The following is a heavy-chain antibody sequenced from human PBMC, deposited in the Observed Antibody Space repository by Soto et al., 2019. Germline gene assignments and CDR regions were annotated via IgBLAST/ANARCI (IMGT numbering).Heavy chain of an antibody. D-gene: IGHD6-13*01. CDR2: IGGTGSTT. Sequence: EVQLLESGGGLVQSGGSLRLSCAASGFTFSNHGMTWVRQAPGKGLEWVSSIGGTGSTTYYADSVKGRFTISRDNSKNTLYLQMNSLRAEDTALYYCAKIITAGGSAYWGHGTLVTVSS. CDR1: GFTFSNHG. V-gene: IGHV3-23*01. CDR3: AKIITAGGSAY. J-gene: IGHJ4*01.